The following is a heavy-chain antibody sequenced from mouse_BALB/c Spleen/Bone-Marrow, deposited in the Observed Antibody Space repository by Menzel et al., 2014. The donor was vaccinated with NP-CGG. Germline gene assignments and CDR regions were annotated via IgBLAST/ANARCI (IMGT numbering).Heavy chain of an antibody. CDR3: TRGSYGSSQYYFDY. CDR1: GYTFTSFY. CDR2: INPSNGGT. V-gene: IGHV1S81*02. D-gene: IGHD1-1*01. Sequence: QVQLQQSGAEPLKPGASVKPSCKASGYTFTSFYMYWVKQRPGQGLERIGGINPSNGGTNFNEKFKSKATLTLDKSSSTAYMQLSSLTSEDSAVYYCTRGSYGSSQYYFDYWGQGTTLTVSS. J-gene: IGHJ2*01.